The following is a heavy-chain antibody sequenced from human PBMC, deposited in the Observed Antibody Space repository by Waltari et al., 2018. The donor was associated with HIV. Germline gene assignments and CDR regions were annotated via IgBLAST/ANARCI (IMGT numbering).Heavy chain of an antibody. CDR1: GGSLSNYY. CDR2: IYYTGST. V-gene: IGHV4-59*01. CDR3: ARYSSAWTGFDY. J-gene: IGHJ4*02. D-gene: IGHD6-19*01. Sequence: QVQLQESGPGLVKPSETLSLICTLSGGSLSNYYWGWIRQPPGKGLEWIGYIYYTGSTDYNPSLKSRVTISVDTSKNQFSLKLTSVTAADTAQYYCARYSSAWTGFDYWGQGTLVTVSS.